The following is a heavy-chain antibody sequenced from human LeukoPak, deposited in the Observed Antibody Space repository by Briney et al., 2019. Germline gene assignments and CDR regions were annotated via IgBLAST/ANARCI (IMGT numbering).Heavy chain of an antibody. CDR2: IIPIFGTA. CDR1: GGTFSSYA. V-gene: IGHV1-69*01. D-gene: IGHD3-10*01. J-gene: IGHJ5*02. CDR3: ARDQVTMVRGVGNWFDP. Sequence: GSSVRLSCTASGGTFSSYAISWVRQAPGQGLEWVGGIIPIFGTANYAQTFQGRVTITADESTSTAYMELSSLRSEDTAVYYCARDQVTMVRGVGNWFDPWGQGTLVTVSS.